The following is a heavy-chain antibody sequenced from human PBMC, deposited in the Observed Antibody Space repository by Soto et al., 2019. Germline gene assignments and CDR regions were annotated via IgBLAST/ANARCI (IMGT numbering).Heavy chain of an antibody. J-gene: IGHJ5*02. V-gene: IGHV4-39*01. CDR1: GGSTTRSSYY. D-gene: IGHD6-19*01. CDR2: IYYSGST. CDR3: ARQSAVAGNWFDP. Sequence: SEKLSLTCTVSGGSTTRSSYYWGWIRQPPGKGLEWIGSIYYSGSTYYNPSLKSRVTISVDTSKNQFSLKLSSVTAADTAVYYCARQSAVAGNWFDPWGQGTLVT.